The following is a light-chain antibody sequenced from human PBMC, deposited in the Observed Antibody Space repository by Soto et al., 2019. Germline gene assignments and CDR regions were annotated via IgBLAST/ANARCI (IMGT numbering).Light chain of an antibody. CDR3: QTWGTGTVV. J-gene: IGLJ2*01. CDR1: SGHSSNA. Sequence: QSVLTQSPSASASLGASVRFTCTLSSGHSSNAVAWHQQQPEKGPRFLMKLNSDGSHTKGDGIPDRFSGSSSGAERYLTISNLQSEDEAEYYCQTWGTGTVVFGGGTKLTVL. V-gene: IGLV4-69*01. CDR2: LNSDGSH.